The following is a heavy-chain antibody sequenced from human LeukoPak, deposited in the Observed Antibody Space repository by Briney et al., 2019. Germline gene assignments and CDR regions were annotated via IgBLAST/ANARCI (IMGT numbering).Heavy chain of an antibody. V-gene: IGHV4-39*01. Sequence: PSETLSLTCTVSGGSIDNSHYYWGWIRQPPGEGLEWIASTHYSGSTHYNPSLKSRVTISVDTSKNQFSLKLSSVTAADTAVYYCARGGRTPRGRSAFDIWGQGTMVTVSS. J-gene: IGHJ3*02. CDR2: THYSGST. CDR1: GGSIDNSHYY. CDR3: ARGGRTPRGRSAFDI. D-gene: IGHD2-15*01.